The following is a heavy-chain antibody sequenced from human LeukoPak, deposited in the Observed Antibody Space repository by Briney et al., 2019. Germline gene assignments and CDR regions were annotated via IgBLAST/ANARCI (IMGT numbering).Heavy chain of an antibody. D-gene: IGHD3-22*01. CDR3: ARDRSSGYFDS. V-gene: IGHV3-33*05. Sequence: GGSLRLSCAASGFTFSSYGMHWVRQAPGKGLEWVAIISYDGSHKYYADSVKGRFTISRDNSKNTLYLQMTSLRAEDTAVYNCARDRSSGYFDSWGQGTLVTVSS. CDR2: ISYDGSHK. J-gene: IGHJ4*02. CDR1: GFTFSSYG.